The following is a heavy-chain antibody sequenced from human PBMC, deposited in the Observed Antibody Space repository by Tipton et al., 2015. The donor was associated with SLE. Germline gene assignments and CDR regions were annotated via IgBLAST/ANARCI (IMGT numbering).Heavy chain of an antibody. CDR2: IYYSGST. V-gene: IGHV4-59*12. J-gene: IGHJ4*02. D-gene: IGHD3-16*01. Sequence: TLSLTCTVSGGSISSYYWSWIRQPPGRGLEWIGYIYYSGSTNYNPSLRSRVTISVDTPKNQFSLRLTSVTAADTAVYYCARAIGANYFHFWGQGILVTVSS. CDR3: ARAIGANYFHF. CDR1: GGSISSYY.